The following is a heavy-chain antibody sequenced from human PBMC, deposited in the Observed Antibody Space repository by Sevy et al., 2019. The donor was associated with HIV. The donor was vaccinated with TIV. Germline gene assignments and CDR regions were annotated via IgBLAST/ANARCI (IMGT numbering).Heavy chain of an antibody. Sequence: GGSLRLSCAASGFTFNNYAMSWVRQPPGKGLEWVSGLIENGVDTYYSDSVRGRFTISRDNSKNTLYLQMNSLRAEDTAIYYCVKDYMFAADWAPASWGQGTLVTVSS. J-gene: IGHJ5*02. V-gene: IGHV3-23*01. CDR2: LIENGVDT. CDR3: VKDYMFAADWAPAS. D-gene: IGHD3-10*02. CDR1: GFTFNNYA.